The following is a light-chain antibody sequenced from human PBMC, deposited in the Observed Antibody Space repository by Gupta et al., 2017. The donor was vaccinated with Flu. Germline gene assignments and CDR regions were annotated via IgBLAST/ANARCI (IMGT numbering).Light chain of an antibody. Sequence: NFLLTQPHSVSQSPGQTVTISCTRSSGSIASNYLQWYQQRPGSPPTAVIYAHNRRPSRVPHRFAGSIDSYSNSASLTISGLKTEDEADYCCQSYDSTDQMFGGGTKLTVL. CDR2: AHN. V-gene: IGLV6-57*01. CDR3: QSYDSTDQM. CDR1: SGSIASNY. J-gene: IGLJ3*02.